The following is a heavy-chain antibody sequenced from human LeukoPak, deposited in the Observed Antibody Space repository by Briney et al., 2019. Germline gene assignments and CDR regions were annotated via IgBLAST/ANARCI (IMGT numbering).Heavy chain of an antibody. CDR2: IYPGDSDT. D-gene: IGHD5-24*01. V-gene: IGHV5-51*01. CDR3: ARLSGWLQFPFDF. Sequence: GESLKISCKGSGYIFTSYWIGWVRQLPGKGLEWMGIIYPGDSDTRYSPSFQGQVTISADKSISTAYLQWSSLKASDTAMYYCARLSGWLQFPFDFWGQGTLVTVSS. J-gene: IGHJ4*02. CDR1: GYIFTSYW.